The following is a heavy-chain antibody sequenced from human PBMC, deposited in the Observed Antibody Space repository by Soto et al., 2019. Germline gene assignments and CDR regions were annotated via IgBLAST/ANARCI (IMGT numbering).Heavy chain of an antibody. CDR3: ARADGAADNPMDSMDV. D-gene: IGHD6-13*01. CDR1: GYTFTSYY. Sequence: GASVKVSCKASGYTFTSYYMHWVRQAPGQGLEWMGIINPSGGSTSYAQKFQGRVTMTRDTSTSTVYMELSSLRSEDTAVYYCARADGAADNPMDSMDVWGKGTTGTGSS. CDR2: INPSGGST. J-gene: IGHJ6*03. V-gene: IGHV1-46*03.